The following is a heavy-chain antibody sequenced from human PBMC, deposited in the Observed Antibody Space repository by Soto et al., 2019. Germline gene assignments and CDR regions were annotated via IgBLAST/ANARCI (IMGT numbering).Heavy chain of an antibody. CDR3: ARSGLFGVVHTIKWFDP. V-gene: IGHV4-31*03. J-gene: IGHJ5*02. CDR1: GDSISSGGYC. Sequence: QVQLEESGPGLVKPSQTLSLMCTVSGDSISSGGYCCNWVRQLPGKGLEWIGYIYKSDITSYNPSLTGRVSIPVDSSKSQLSLKLSSVTAADTAVYYCARSGLFGVVHTIKWFDPLGQCTLVTVSS. CDR2: IYKSDIT. D-gene: IGHD3-3*01.